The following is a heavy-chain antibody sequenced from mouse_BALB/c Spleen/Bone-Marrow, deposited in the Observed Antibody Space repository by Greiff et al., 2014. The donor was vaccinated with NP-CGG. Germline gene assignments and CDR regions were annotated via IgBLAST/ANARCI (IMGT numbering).Heavy chain of an antibody. CDR2: IYPGDGDT. CDR3: ARDGNSPAWFAY. V-gene: IGHV1-87*01. D-gene: IGHD2-1*01. Sequence: QVQLKESGAELARPGASVKLSCKASGYTFTSYWMQWVKQRPGQGLEWIGAIYPGDGDTRYTQKFKGKATLTADKSSSTAYMQLSSLASEDSAVYYCARDGNSPAWFAYWGQGTLVTVSA. CDR1: GYTFTSYW. J-gene: IGHJ3*01.